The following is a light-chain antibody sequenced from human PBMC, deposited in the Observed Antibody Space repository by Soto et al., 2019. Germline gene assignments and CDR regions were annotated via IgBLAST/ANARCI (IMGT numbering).Light chain of an antibody. CDR1: SSNIGAGYDY. CDR2: DVS. Sequence: QSVLTQPPSVSGAPGQRVTISCTGSSSNIGAGYDYVSWYQQHPGKAPKLLIYDVSNRPSGVSTRFSGSKSGNTASLTISGLQAEGEGDYYCTSYTARRLYVFGSGTKVTVL. J-gene: IGLJ1*01. CDR3: TSYTARRLYV. V-gene: IGLV2-14*03.